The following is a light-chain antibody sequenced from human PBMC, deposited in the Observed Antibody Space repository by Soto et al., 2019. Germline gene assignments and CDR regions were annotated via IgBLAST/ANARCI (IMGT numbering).Light chain of an antibody. CDR3: QSYDKRLTAYV. Sequence: QSVLAQPPSVSGAPGQRVTISCSGTSSSIGAGYEVHWYHQLPGTAPKLVVSGNGNRPSGVPVRLSASKSGTSASLAITGLQAEDEGHYYCQSYDKRLTAYVFGTGTKVTVL. J-gene: IGLJ1*01. V-gene: IGLV1-40*01. CDR1: SSSIGAGYE. CDR2: GNG.